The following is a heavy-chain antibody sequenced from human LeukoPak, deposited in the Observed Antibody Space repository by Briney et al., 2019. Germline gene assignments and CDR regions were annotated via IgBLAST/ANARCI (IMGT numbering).Heavy chain of an antibody. Sequence: ASVKVSCKASGYTFTSYGISWVRQAPGQGLEWMGWISAYNGNTDYAQKLQGRVTMTTDTSTSTAYMELRSLRSDDAAVYYCAREATGGWYSSYYFDYWGQGTLVTVPS. J-gene: IGHJ4*02. D-gene: IGHD6-19*01. CDR3: AREATGGWYSSYYFDY. CDR1: GYTFTSYG. CDR2: ISAYNGNT. V-gene: IGHV1-18*01.